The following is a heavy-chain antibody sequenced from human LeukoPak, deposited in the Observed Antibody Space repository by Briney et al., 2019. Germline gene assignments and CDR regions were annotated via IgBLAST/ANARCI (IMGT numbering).Heavy chain of an antibody. CDR2: IYSGGST. CDR3: GRGKYRGDTRCHGYYYMDV. D-gene: IGHD2-2*01. CDR1: GGSISSGNYY. V-gene: IGHV4-61*09. J-gene: IGHJ6*03. Sequence: PSETLSLTCTVSGGSISSGNYYWTWIRQPAGKGLEWIGHIYSGGSTNFHPSLKSRVTISVDTSKTQLFLKLTSVTAADTAVYYCGRGKYRGDTRCHGYYYMDVWGKGTTVTVSS.